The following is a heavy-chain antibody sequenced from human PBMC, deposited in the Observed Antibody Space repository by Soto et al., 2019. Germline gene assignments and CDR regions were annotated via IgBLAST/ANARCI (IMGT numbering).Heavy chain of an antibody. CDR2: INYSGRT. Sequence: SETLSLTCTVSGGSISDSSHYWAWIRQPPGKGLEWIATINYSGRTYYNPSLRSRVTISVDTSRDQFSLNLNSVTAADTAVYYCARHFGKYGDWAFDFWGQGTLVTVSS. CDR3: ARHFGKYGDWAFDF. V-gene: IGHV4-39*01. CDR1: GGSISDSSHY. D-gene: IGHD2-21*01. J-gene: IGHJ4*02.